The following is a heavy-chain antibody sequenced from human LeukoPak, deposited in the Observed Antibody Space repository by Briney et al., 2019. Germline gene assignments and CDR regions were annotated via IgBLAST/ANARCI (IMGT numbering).Heavy chain of an antibody. CDR2: IYYSGST. D-gene: IGHD1-26*01. J-gene: IGHJ4*02. CDR1: GGSISSGSYY. CDR3: ARERSGSYDY. V-gene: IGHV4-61*01. Sequence: SETLSLTCTVSGGSISSGSYYWSWIRQPPGKGLECIGYIYYSGSTSYNPSLKSRVTISVDTSKDQFSLKLSSVTAADTAVYYCARERSGSYDYWGQGTLVTVSS.